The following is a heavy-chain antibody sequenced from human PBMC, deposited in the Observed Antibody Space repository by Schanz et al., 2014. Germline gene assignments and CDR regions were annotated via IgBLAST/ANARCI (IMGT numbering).Heavy chain of an antibody. V-gene: IGHV1-69*04. J-gene: IGHJ3*02. CDR3: ARGTMPGTFDI. Sequence: QVQLVQSGAEVKKPGASVKVSCKASGYTFTSYAISWVRQARGQGLEWVGRFIPILDVGNYAQQFQGRVTFTADKSTSTAYMELSSLRYEDTALYYCARGTMPGTFDIWGRGTMVTVSS. D-gene: IGHD2-2*01. CDR1: GYTFTSYA. CDR2: FIPILDVG.